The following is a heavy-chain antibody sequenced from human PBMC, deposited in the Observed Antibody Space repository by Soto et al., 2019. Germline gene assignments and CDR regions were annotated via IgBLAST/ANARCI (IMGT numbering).Heavy chain of an antibody. D-gene: IGHD3-10*01. Sequence: GASVKVSCKTSGYTFSSIGISWVRQAPGQGLEWMGWISPYKGNTYYAQRLQGRVTTTTDTSTSTAYMELRSLRSDDTAVYFCARDLDGSGSYYTNYWGQGTLVTVSS. CDR2: ISPYKGNT. V-gene: IGHV1-18*01. J-gene: IGHJ4*02. CDR3: ARDLDGSGSYYTNY. CDR1: GYTFSSIG.